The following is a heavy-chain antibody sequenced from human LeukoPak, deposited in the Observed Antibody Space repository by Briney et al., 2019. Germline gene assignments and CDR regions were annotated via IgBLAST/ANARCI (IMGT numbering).Heavy chain of an antibody. CDR3: ARHYGSGSSISPDFDY. CDR2: IDPSDSYS. V-gene: IGHV5-10-1*01. J-gene: IGHJ4*02. CDR1: AYTFTTDW. Sequence: GESLKISCKGSAYTFTTDWITWVRQMPGKGLEWMGKIDPSDSYSDYSPSFQGHVTVSVDKSISTAYLEWSSLKASDTAMYYCARHYGSGSSISPDFDYWGQGTLVTVSS. D-gene: IGHD6-19*01.